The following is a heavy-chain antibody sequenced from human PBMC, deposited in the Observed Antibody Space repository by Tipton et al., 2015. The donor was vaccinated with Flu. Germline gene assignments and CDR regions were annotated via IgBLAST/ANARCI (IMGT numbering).Heavy chain of an antibody. J-gene: IGHJ5*02. CDR1: GSSISSSSYY. CDR2: IYYSGST. V-gene: IGHV4-39*01. Sequence: TLSLTCTVSGSSISSSSYYWGWIRQPPGKGLEWIGSIYYSGSTYYNPSLKSRVTISVDTSKNQFSLKLSSVTAADTAVYYCARQTPSIRDWFDPWGQGTLVTVSS. CDR3: ARQTPSIRDWFDP.